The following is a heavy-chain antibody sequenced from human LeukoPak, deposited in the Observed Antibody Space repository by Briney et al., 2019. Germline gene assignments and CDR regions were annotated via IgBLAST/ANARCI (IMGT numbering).Heavy chain of an antibody. J-gene: IGHJ4*02. CDR1: GDSITSYY. V-gene: IGHV4-4*07. D-gene: IGHD3-22*01. CDR2: IYTSGST. Sequence: PSETLSLTCTVSGDSITSYYWSWIRQPAGKGLEWIGRIYTSGSTNYNPSLKSRVTMSVDTSKNQFPLKLSSVTAADTAVYYCARGYYDSSGYYQYLDYWGRGTLVTVSS. CDR3: ARGYYDSSGYYQYLDY.